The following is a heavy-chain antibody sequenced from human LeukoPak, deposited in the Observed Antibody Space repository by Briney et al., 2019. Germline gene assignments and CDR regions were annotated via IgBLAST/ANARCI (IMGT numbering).Heavy chain of an antibody. D-gene: IGHD2-15*01. CDR1: GFTFSSYA. Sequence: PGGSLRLSCAASGFTFSSYAMHWVRQAPGKVLEWVAVISYDGSNKYYADYVKGRFTVSRDNSKNTLYLKMKSLRTEDTAVYYCPRGQRIYYYYGMDVWGHGTTVTVSS. CDR3: PRGQRIYYYYGMDV. CDR2: ISYDGSNK. V-gene: IGHV3-30-3*01. J-gene: IGHJ6*02.